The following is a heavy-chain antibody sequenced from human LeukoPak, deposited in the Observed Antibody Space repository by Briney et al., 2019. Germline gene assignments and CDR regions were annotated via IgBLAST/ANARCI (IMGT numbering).Heavy chain of an antibody. CDR1: GGSISSSSYY. Sequence: SETLSLTCTVSGGSISSSSYYWGWIRQPPGKGLEWLGSIYYSGSTYYNPSLKSRVTISVDTSKNQFSLKLSSVTAADTAVYYCTPWGPYCSSTSCLGGWGQGTLVTVSS. CDR2: IYYSGST. V-gene: IGHV4-39*01. J-gene: IGHJ4*02. D-gene: IGHD2-2*01. CDR3: TPWGPYCSSTSCLGG.